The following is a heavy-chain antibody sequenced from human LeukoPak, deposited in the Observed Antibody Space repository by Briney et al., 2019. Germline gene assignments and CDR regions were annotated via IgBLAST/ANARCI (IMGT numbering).Heavy chain of an antibody. J-gene: IGHJ3*02. D-gene: IGHD3-10*01. Sequence: PGGSLRLSCAASGFTFSSYAMHWVRQAPGKGLEWVAVISYDGSNKYYADSVKGRFTISRDNSKNTLYLQMNSLRAEDTAVYYCAKNGWFGELFDAFDIWGQGTMVTVSS. CDR2: ISYDGSNK. CDR1: GFTFSSYA. CDR3: AKNGWFGELFDAFDI. V-gene: IGHV3-30-3*02.